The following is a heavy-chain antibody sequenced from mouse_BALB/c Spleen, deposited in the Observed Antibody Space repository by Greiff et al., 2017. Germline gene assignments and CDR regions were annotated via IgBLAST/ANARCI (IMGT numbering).Heavy chain of an antibody. J-gene: IGHJ4*01. Sequence: EVQLQASGGGLVQPGGSRKLSCAASGFTFSSFGMHWVRQAPVKGLEWVAYISSGSRTIYYEDTVKGRFTISRDNPKNTMFLQMTSLRSEDTAMYYCARSEVRRDYAMDYWGQGTSVTVSS. D-gene: IGHD2-14*01. CDR3: ARSEVRRDYAMDY. CDR1: GFTFSSFG. V-gene: IGHV5-17*02. CDR2: ISSGSRTI.